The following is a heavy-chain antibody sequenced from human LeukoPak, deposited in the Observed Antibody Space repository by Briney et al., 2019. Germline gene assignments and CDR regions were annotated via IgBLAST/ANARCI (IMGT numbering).Heavy chain of an antibody. J-gene: IGHJ3*02. V-gene: IGHV3-30-3*01. D-gene: IGHD3-3*01. CDR2: ISYDGSNK. Sequence: GGSLRLSCAASGFTFSSYAMHWVRQAPGKGLEWVAVISYDGSNKYYADSVKGRFTISRDNSKNTLYLQMNSLRAEDTAVYYCARVSAGDFWSGYYPLAYAFDIWGQGTMVTVSS. CDR3: ARVSAGDFWSGYYPLAYAFDI. CDR1: GFTFSSYA.